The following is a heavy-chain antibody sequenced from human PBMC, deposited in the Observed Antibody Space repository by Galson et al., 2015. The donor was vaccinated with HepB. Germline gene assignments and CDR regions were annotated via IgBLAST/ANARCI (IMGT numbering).Heavy chain of an antibody. D-gene: IGHD3-10*01. V-gene: IGHV1-46*01. CDR1: GYTFTSYY. CDR3: ARGDENYYGSGRYYGMDV. CDR2: INPSGGST. J-gene: IGHJ6*02. Sequence: SVKVSCKASGYTFTSYYMHWVRQAPGQGLEWMGIINPSGGSTSYAQKFQGRVTMTRDTSTSTVYMELSSLRSEDTAVYYCARGDENYYGSGRYYGMDVWGQGTTVTVSS.